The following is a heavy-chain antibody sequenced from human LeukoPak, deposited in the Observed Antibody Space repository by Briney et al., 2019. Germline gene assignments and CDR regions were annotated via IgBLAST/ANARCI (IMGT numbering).Heavy chain of an antibody. D-gene: IGHD3-3*01. J-gene: IGHJ3*02. Sequence: PGRSLRLSCAASGFTFDDYAMHWVRQTPGKGLEWVANIKQDGSEKYYVDSVKGRFTISRDNAKNSLYLQMNSLRAEDTAMYYCAKPITISGATDAFDIWGQGTMVTVSS. CDR2: IKQDGSEK. V-gene: IGHV3-7*01. CDR1: GFTFDDYA. CDR3: AKPITISGATDAFDI.